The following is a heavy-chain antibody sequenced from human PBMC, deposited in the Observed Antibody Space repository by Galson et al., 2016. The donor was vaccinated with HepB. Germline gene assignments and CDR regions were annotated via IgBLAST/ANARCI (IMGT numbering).Heavy chain of an antibody. D-gene: IGHD3-10*01. Sequence: TLSLTCTVSGGSIRSGSYYWSWIRQHPGKGLEWIGYISYSGGTYYTPSLKSRVTISVDTSKNQFSLKLSSVTAADTAVYYCASGMVRGVKRFDYWGQGTLVTVSS. V-gene: IGHV4-31*03. J-gene: IGHJ4*02. CDR3: ASGMVRGVKRFDY. CDR2: ISYSGGT. CDR1: GGSIRSGSYY.